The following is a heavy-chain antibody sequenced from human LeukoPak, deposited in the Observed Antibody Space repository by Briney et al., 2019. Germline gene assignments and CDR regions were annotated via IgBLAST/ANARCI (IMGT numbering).Heavy chain of an antibody. J-gene: IGHJ3*01. CDR3: AKESDAFDR. V-gene: IGHV3-43*02. CDR2: ISGDGGGT. Sequence: PGGSLRLSCAASGFISGHYAMHWVRQAPGKGLEWVSLISGDGGGTYYTDSVRGRFTIFRDNSKNSLYLQMNGLTTEDTAVYYCAKESDAFDRWGQGTMVSVSS. CDR1: GFISGHYA.